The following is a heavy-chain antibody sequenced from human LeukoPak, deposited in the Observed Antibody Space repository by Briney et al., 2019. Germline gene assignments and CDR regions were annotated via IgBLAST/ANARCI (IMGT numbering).Heavy chain of an antibody. Sequence: PGGSLRLSCVGSGFTFSSYAMSWVRQAPGEGLEWVSAISGSDGRTFYADSVKGRFAISRDNTENTVYLQMSSLRAEDTAVYYCAKESPYCSGSNCRQYYFDYWGQGTLVTVSS. CDR1: GFTFSSYA. CDR3: AKESPYCSGSNCRQYYFDY. D-gene: IGHD2-15*01. V-gene: IGHV3-23*01. J-gene: IGHJ4*02. CDR2: ISGSDGRT.